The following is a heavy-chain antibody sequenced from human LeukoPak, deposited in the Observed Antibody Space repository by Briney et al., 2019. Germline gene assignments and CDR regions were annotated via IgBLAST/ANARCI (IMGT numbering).Heavy chain of an antibody. J-gene: IGHJ6*03. CDR2: IRYDGSNK. CDR1: GFTFSSYG. Sequence: PRGSLRLSCAASGFTFSSYGMHWVRHAPGRGLEWVAFIRYDGSNKYYAGSVKGRFTISRDNSKNTLYLQMNSLRAEDSAVYYCARDYGVPAASSYYYYMDVWGKGTTVTVSS. CDR3: ARDYGVPAASSYYYYMDV. V-gene: IGHV3-30*02. D-gene: IGHD2-2*01.